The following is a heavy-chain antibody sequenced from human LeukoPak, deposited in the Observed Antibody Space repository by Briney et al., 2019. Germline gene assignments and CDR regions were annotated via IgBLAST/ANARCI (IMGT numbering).Heavy chain of an antibody. CDR2: IIPVYGTT. J-gene: IGHJ6*04. CDR1: GGTFSSYF. Sequence: ASVKVSCKAYGGTFSSYFISWVRQAPGQGLEWMGRIIPVYGTTNYARKFQGRVTITADRTSSTAYMELSSLRSEDTAVYYCARGVDVWGKGTAVTVSS. CDR3: ARGVDV. V-gene: IGHV1-69*06.